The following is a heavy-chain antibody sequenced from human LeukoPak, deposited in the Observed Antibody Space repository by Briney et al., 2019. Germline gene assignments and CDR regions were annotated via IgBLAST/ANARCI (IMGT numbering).Heavy chain of an antibody. J-gene: IGHJ4*02. CDR3: AKDGGLWVSAHWGDS. CDR2: ISSSGAGA. Sequence: GGSLRLSRAASGFTFSSYAMSWVRQAPGKGLEWVSGISSSGAGAYYADSVKGRFTISRDNSKNTLFLQMNSLRAEDTAVYYCAKDGGLWVSAHWGDSWGRGTLVTVSS. CDR1: GFTFSSYA. V-gene: IGHV3-23*01. D-gene: IGHD7-27*01.